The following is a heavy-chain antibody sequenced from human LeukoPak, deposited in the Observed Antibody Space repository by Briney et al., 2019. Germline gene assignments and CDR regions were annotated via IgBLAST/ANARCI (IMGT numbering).Heavy chain of an antibody. D-gene: IGHD2-2*02. CDR2: ISGSGGST. J-gene: IGHJ4*02. CDR1: GFTFSSYA. CDR3: ARSKYCSSTSCYTVDY. V-gene: IGHV3-23*01. Sequence: PGGSLRLSCAASGFTFSSYAMSWVRQAPGKGLEWVSAISGSGGSTYYADSVKGRFTISRDNAKNSLYLQMNSLRAEDTAVYYCARSKYCSSTSCYTVDYWGQGTLVTVSS.